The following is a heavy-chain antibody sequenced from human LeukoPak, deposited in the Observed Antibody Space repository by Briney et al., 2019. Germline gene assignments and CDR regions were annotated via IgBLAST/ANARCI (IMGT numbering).Heavy chain of an antibody. V-gene: IGHV4-39*07. CDR3: ARAQRQQLVDYFDY. D-gene: IGHD6-13*01. CDR2: IYYSGST. CDR1: GGSISSSSYY. J-gene: IGHJ4*02. Sequence: PSETLSLTCTVSGGSISSSSYYWGWIRQPPGKGLEWIGSIYYSGSTYYNPSLKSRVTISVDTSKNQFSLKLSSVTAADTAVYYCARAQRQQLVDYFDYWGQGTLVTVSS.